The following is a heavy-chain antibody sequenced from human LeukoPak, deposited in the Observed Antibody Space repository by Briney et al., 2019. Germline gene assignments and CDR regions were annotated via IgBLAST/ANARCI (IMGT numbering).Heavy chain of an antibody. D-gene: IGHD3-10*01. J-gene: IGHJ4*02. Sequence: ASVKVSCKASGYTFTSYAMHWARQAPGQRLEWMGWINAGNGNTKYSQKFQGRVTITRDTSASTAYMELSSLRSEDTAVYYCARDPVWFGELLSPLYWGQGTLVTVSS. CDR2: INAGNGNT. CDR1: GYTFTSYA. V-gene: IGHV1-3*01. CDR3: ARDPVWFGELLSPLY.